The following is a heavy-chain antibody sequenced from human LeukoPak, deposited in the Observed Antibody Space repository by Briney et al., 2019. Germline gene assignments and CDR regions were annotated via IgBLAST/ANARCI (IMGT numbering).Heavy chain of an antibody. CDR3: ARAGPFVVVPAATDY. J-gene: IGHJ4*02. D-gene: IGHD2-2*01. CDR1: GFTFSSYE. Sequence: QTGGSLRLSCAASGFTFSSYEMNWVRQAPGKGLEWVPYISSSGSTIYYADSVKGRFTISRDNAKNSLYLQMNSLRAEDTAVYYCARAGPFVVVPAATDYWGQGTLVTVSS. CDR2: ISSSGSTI. V-gene: IGHV3-48*03.